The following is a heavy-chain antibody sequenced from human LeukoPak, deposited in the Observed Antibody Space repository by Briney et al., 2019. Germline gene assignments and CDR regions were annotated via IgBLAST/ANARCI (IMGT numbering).Heavy chain of an antibody. J-gene: IGHJ3*02. D-gene: IGHD3-22*01. CDR1: GYSFTSYW. V-gene: IGHV5-51*01. Sequence: GEALKISCKGSGYSFTSYWIGWVRPRPGKGLEWMGIIYPGGSDTRYSPSFQGQVTISADKSINTAYLQWNSLKASDNAMYYCARHIDYDSDGYYGIDAFDIWGQGTMVTVSS. CDR3: ARHIDYDSDGYYGIDAFDI. CDR2: IYPGGSDT.